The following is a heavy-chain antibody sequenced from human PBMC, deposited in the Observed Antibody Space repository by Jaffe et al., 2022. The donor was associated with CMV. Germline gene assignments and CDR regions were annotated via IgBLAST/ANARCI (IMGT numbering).Heavy chain of an antibody. V-gene: IGHV4-34*01. CDR1: GGSFSGYY. Sequence: QVQLQQWGAGLLKPSETLSLTCAVYGGSFSGYYWSWIRQPPGKGLEWIGEINHSGSTNYNPSLKSRVTISVDTSKNQFSLKLSSVTAADTAVYYCARGLMPLNTPGWYFDLWGRGTLVTVSS. CDR2: INHSGST. D-gene: IGHD2-2*01. J-gene: IGHJ2*01. CDR3: ARGLMPLNTPGWYFDL.